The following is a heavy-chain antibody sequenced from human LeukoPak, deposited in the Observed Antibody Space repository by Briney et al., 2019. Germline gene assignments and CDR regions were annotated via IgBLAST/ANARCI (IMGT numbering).Heavy chain of an antibody. V-gene: IGHV1-2*02. Sequence: ASVKVSCKASGYTFTGYCMHWVRQAPGQGLEWMGWINPNSGSTNYAQKFQGRVTMTRDTSISTAYMELSRLRSDDTAVYYCARNLYSSSWYFYSYYYYYMDVWGKGTTVTVSS. CDR2: INPNSGST. D-gene: IGHD6-13*01. CDR1: GYTFTGYC. J-gene: IGHJ6*03. CDR3: ARNLYSSSWYFYSYYYYYMDV.